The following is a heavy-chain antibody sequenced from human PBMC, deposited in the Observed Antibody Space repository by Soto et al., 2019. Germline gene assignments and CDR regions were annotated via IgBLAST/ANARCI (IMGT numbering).Heavy chain of an antibody. Sequence: GGSLRLSCAASGFTFSNYAMSWVRQAPGKGLEWVSGISGSDDRTYYADSVKGRFTISRDNSKNTLYLQMNSLRAEDTAIYYCAKVGRPAVSTHYFDSWGQGFLVTVSS. J-gene: IGHJ4*02. V-gene: IGHV3-23*01. CDR2: ISGSDDRT. CDR1: GFTFSNYA. D-gene: IGHD4-4*01. CDR3: AKVGRPAVSTHYFDS.